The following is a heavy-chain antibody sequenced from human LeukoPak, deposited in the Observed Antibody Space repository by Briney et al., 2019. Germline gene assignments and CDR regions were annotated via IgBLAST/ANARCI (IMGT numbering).Heavy chain of an antibody. V-gene: IGHV1-69*13. CDR3: ARIPYCSSTSCYADYYYYGMDV. CDR2: IIPIFGTA. D-gene: IGHD2-2*01. J-gene: IGHJ6*02. CDR1: GGTFSSYA. Sequence: GASVKVSCKASGGTFSSYAISWVRQAPGQGLEWMGGIIPIFGTANYAQKFQGRVTITADESTSTAYMELSSLRSEDTAVYYCARIPYCSSTSCYADYYYYGMDVWGQGTTVTVS.